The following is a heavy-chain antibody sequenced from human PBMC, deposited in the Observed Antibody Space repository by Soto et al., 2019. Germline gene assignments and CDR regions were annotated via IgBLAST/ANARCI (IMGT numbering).Heavy chain of an antibody. V-gene: IGHV2-5*02. CDR3: AHSSLWELPDY. J-gene: IGHJ4*02. Sequence: QITLKESGPTLVKPTQTLTLTCTFSGFSLSTSGVGVGWIRQPPGKALEWLALIYWDDDKRYSPSLKSRLTXTXXTSKNQVVLTMTNMDPVDTATYYCAHSSLWELPDYWGQGTLVTVSS. CDR1: GFSLSTSGVG. D-gene: IGHD1-26*01. CDR2: IYWDDDK.